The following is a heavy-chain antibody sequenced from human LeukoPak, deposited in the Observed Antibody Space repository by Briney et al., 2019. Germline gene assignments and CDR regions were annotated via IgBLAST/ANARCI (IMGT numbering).Heavy chain of an antibody. J-gene: IGHJ4*02. CDR3: ARLRQSAGTFDY. D-gene: IGHD6-19*01. CDR2: IYYSGST. CDR1: GGSISSSSYY. V-gene: IGHV4-39*01. Sequence: SETLSLTCTVSGGSISSSSYYWGWIRQPPGKGLEWIGSIYYSGSTYYNPSLKSRVTISVDTSKNQFSLKLSSVTAADTAVYYCARLRQSAGTFDYWGQGTLVTVSS.